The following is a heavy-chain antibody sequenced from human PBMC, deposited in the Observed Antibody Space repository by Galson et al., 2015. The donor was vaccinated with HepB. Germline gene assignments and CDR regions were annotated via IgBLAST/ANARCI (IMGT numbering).Heavy chain of an antibody. CDR1: GFTFSSYD. J-gene: IGHJ6*02. V-gene: IGHV3-13*01. CDR2: IGTAGDT. CDR3: ARGRNGDYGGGPYYYYGMDV. D-gene: IGHD4-17*01. Sequence: SLRLSCAASGFTFSSYDMHWVRQATGKGLEWVSAIGTAGDTYYPGSVKGRFTISRENAKNSLYLQMNSLRAGDTAVYYCARGRNGDYGGGPYYYYGMDVWGQGTTVTVSS.